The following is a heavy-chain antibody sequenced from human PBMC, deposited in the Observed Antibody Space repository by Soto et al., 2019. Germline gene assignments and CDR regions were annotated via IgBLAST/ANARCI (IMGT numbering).Heavy chain of an antibody. CDR1: GGSFGGYD. Sequence: LETLCLTCGVYGGSFGGYDGTWIRQPPGTGLEWIGEINHSGSTNYNPSLKSRVTISVDTSKNQFSLKLTSVTAADTAVYYCARDKITGLFDYWGQGTLVTVS. CDR3: ARDKITGLFDY. CDR2: INHSGST. V-gene: IGHV4-34*01. D-gene: IGHD2-8*02. J-gene: IGHJ4*02.